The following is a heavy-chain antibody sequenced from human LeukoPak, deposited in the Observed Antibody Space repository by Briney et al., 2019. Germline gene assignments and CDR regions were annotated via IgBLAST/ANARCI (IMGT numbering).Heavy chain of an antibody. Sequence: GGSLRLSCAASGFTFSDYYMSWIRQAPGKGLEWVSYISSGGSTVYYADSVKGRFTISRDNSKNSLYLQMNSLRAEDTAVYYCVTGDGYNYRFDYWGQGTLVTVSS. J-gene: IGHJ4*02. V-gene: IGHV3-11*01. CDR2: ISSGGSTV. CDR3: VTGDGYNYRFDY. D-gene: IGHD5-24*01. CDR1: GFTFSDYY.